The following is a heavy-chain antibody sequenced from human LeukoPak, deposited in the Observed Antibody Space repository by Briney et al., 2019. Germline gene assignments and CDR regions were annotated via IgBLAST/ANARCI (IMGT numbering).Heavy chain of an antibody. J-gene: IGHJ4*02. V-gene: IGHV4-30-4*01. D-gene: IGHD4-23*01. CDR3: ARDTGGGNPLYFDY. CDR1: GGSISSGDYY. Sequence: SETLSLTCTVSGGSISSGDYYWSWIRQPPGKGLEWIGYIYYSGSTYYNPSLKSRVTISVDTSKNQFSLKLSSVTAADTAVYYRARDTGGGNPLYFDYWGQGTLVTVSS. CDR2: IYYSGST.